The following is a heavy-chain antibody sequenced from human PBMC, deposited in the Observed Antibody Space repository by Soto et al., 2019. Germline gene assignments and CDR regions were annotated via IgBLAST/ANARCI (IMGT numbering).Heavy chain of an antibody. CDR1: GFTFSGFW. J-gene: IGHJ4*02. Sequence: EVELVESGGGLVQPGGSLRLSCTASGFTFSGFWMHWVRQAPGKGLVWVSRINGDGSDTNYADSVKGRFTISRDNAKNTLYRQMNSLRVEDTAVYYGVRVKETSGWGAFDYWGQGTLVTVSS. CDR3: VRVKETSGWGAFDY. V-gene: IGHV3-74*01. CDR2: INGDGSDT. D-gene: IGHD6-19*01.